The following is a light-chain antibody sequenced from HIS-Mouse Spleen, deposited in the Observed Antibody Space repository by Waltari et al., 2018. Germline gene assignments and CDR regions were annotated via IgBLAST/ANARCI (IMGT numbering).Light chain of an antibody. J-gene: IGLJ3*02. CDR1: SSNIGSNY. CDR3: AAWDDSLSGPV. CDR2: RNN. Sequence: QSVLTQPPSASGTPGQRVTISCSGSSSNIGSNYVYWYQQLPGTAPKLLIYRNNPRPSGGPDRFSGSKSGTSASLAISGRRSEDEADYYCAAWDDSLSGPVFGGGTKLTVL. V-gene: IGLV1-47*01.